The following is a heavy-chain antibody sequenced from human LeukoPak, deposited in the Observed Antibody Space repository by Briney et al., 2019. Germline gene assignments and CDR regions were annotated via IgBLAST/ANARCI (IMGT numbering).Heavy chain of an antibody. D-gene: IGHD3-16*01. CDR2: IYYTGTT. CDR1: GGSISSSTYY. Sequence: SETLSLTCTVSGGSISSSTYYWGWIRQPPGQGLEWIGAIYYTGTTYYNPSLRSRVTISVDTSKNHFSLNLSSVTAADTALYYCASAPRQGSIGGLDYWGQGTLVTASS. J-gene: IGHJ4*02. V-gene: IGHV4-39*02. CDR3: ASAPRQGSIGGLDY.